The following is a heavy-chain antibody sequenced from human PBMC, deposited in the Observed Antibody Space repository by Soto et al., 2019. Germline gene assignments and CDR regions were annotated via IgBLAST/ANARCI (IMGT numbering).Heavy chain of an antibody. V-gene: IGHV4-59*01. CDR1: GDSIGINY. D-gene: IGHD1-26*01. CDR3: ARGGSYGDYFDD. CDR2: VYYTGIT. J-gene: IGHJ4*02. Sequence: SETLSLTCTVSGDSIGINYWTWIRQSPGKGLEWIGYVYYTGITKHNPSLQSRVTISIDRSKNQFSLNLTSVTAADTAVYYCARGGSYGDYFDDWGQGTLVTVSS.